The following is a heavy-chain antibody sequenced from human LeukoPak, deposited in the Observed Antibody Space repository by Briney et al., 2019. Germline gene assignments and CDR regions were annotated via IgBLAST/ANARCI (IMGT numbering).Heavy chain of an antibody. CDR2: ITGSAYST. Sequence: GGSLRLSCAASGFTFSSYAMTWVRQAPGKGLEWVSCITGSAYSTYYADSVKGRFTISRDNSKNTLYLQMNSLRVEDTAIYYCAKGSNNYCYYYMDVWGKGTTVTVSS. J-gene: IGHJ6*03. CDR1: GFTFSSYA. CDR3: AKGSNNYCYYYMDV. D-gene: IGHD4-11*01. V-gene: IGHV3-23*01.